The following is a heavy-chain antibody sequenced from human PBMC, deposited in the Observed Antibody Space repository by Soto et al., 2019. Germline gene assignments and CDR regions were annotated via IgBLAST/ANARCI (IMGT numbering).Heavy chain of an antibody. CDR2: IIPIFGTA. J-gene: IGHJ6*02. CDR3: ARMTTVTRSYYYYGMDV. V-gene: IGHV1-69*01. D-gene: IGHD4-4*01. Sequence: QVQLVQSGAEVKKPGSSVEVSCKASGGTFSSYAISWVRQAPGQGLEWMGGIIPIFGTANYAQKFQGRVTITADESTSTAYMELSSLRSEDTAVYYCARMTTVTRSYYYYGMDVWGQGTTVTVSS. CDR1: GGTFSSYA.